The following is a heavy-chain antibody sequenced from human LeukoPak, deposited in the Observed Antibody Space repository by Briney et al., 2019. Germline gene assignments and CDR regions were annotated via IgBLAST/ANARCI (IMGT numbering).Heavy chain of an antibody. CDR3: ARSNAFDI. Sequence: GGSLRLSCAASGFTFSGYWMSWVRQAPGEGLEWVGNIKHDGSERNYVDSAKGRFIISTDNTKNSLSLQMNSLRADDTAVYYCARSNAFDIWGQGTMVTVSS. J-gene: IGHJ3*02. V-gene: IGHV3-7*04. CDR1: GFTFSGYW. CDR2: IKHDGSER.